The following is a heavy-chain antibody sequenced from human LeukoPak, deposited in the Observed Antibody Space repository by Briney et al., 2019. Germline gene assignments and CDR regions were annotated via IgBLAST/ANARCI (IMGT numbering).Heavy chain of an antibody. CDR3: ARGPSAEGTYYDFWSGYYCFDY. Sequence: ASVKVSCKASGYTFTGYYMHWVRQAPGQGLEWMGWINPNSGGTNYAQKFQGRVTMTRDTSIGTAYMELSRLRSDDTAVYYCARGPSAEGTYYDFWSGYYCFDYWGQGTLVTVSS. J-gene: IGHJ4*02. CDR2: INPNSGGT. V-gene: IGHV1-2*02. D-gene: IGHD3-3*01. CDR1: GYTFTGYY.